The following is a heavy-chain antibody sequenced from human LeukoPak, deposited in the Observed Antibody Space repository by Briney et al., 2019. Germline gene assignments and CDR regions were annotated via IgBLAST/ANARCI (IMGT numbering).Heavy chain of an antibody. CDR3: TRGAERSGYDY. D-gene: IGHD3-22*01. CDR2: ISSIGATI. J-gene: IGHJ4*02. CDR1: GFTFSDYS. Sequence: GGSLRLSCAASGFTFSDYSMNWVRQATGKGLEWVSYISSIGATIYYADSVKGRFTISRDNAKNSLYLQMNSLRVEDTAVHYCTRGAERSGYDYWGQGTLVTVSS. V-gene: IGHV3-48*01.